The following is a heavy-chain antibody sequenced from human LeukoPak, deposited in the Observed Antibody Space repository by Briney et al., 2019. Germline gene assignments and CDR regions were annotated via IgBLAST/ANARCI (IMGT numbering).Heavy chain of an antibody. V-gene: IGHV3-74*01. CDR3: ARDSGYDWGYYYYYYMDV. CDR1: GFTFSSYW. CDR2: INSDGSST. D-gene: IGHD5-12*01. J-gene: IGHJ6*03. Sequence: PGGSLRLSCAASGFTFSSYWMHWVRQAPGKGLVWVSRINSDGSSTSYADSVKGRFTISRDNAKNTLYLQMNSLRAEDTAVYYCARDSGYDWGYYYYYYMDVWGKGTTVTVSS.